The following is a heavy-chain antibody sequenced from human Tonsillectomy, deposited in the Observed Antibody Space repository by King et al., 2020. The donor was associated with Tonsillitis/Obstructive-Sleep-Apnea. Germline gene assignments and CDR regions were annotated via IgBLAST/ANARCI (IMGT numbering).Heavy chain of an antibody. CDR3: ARGRWNKYYYYYYMDV. V-gene: IGHV1-69*01. D-gene: IGHD1/OR15-1a*01. Sequence: VQLVESGAEVKKPGSSVKVSCKASGGTFSSYAIIWVRQAPGQGLEWRGGIIPIFGTANYAQKFQGRVTITADESTSTAYMELSSLRSEDTAVYYCARGRWNKYYYYYYMDVWGKGTTVTVSS. CDR2: IIPIFGTA. J-gene: IGHJ6*03. CDR1: GGTFSSYA.